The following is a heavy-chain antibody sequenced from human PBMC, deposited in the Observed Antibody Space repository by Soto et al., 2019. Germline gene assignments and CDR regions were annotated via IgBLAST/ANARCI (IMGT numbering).Heavy chain of an antibody. Sequence: QVQLVQSGAEVKKPGSSVKVSCKASGGTFSSYTISWVRPAPGQGLEWMGRIIPILGIAYYAQKFQGRVTITADKATSTAYMELSSLRSEDTAVYYGARGKDSSSWYEGQNWFDPWGQGTLVTVSS. CDR3: ARGKDSSSWYEGQNWFDP. CDR1: GGTFSSYT. CDR2: IIPILGIA. V-gene: IGHV1-69*02. J-gene: IGHJ5*02. D-gene: IGHD6-13*01.